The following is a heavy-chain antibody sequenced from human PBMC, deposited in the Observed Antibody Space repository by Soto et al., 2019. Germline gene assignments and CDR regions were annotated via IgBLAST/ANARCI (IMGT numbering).Heavy chain of an antibody. CDR2: IMYDGVKK. CDR1: GFPFTSYG. CDR3: AKNGGDPYYYYYYMAV. V-gene: IGHV3-30*02. D-gene: IGHD2-21*02. Sequence: QVQLVESGGGVVQPGRSLRLSCAVSGFPFTSYGMHWVRQAPGKGLEWVAFIMYDGVKKYYADSVKGRFTISRDNSENTLYLQMNSLKTEDTAVYYCAKNGGDPYYYYYYMAVWGQGTTVTVSS. J-gene: IGHJ6*03.